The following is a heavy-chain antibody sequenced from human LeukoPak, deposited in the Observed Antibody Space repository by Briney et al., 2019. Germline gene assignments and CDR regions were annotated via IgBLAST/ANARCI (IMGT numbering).Heavy chain of an antibody. V-gene: IGHV3-23*01. CDR3: AKTDWGYYYYMDV. D-gene: IGHD7-27*01. CDR2: ISSTGFYV. Sequence: GGSLRLSCTASGFAFGSYTITWVRQAPGKGLEWVSSISSTGFYVYYADSVKGRFTISRDNSKNTLYLQMNSLRAEDTAVYYCAKTDWGYYYYMDVWGKGTTVTVSS. CDR1: GFAFGSYT. J-gene: IGHJ6*03.